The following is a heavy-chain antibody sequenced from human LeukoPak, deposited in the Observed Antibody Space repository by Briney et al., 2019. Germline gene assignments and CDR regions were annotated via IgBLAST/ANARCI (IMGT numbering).Heavy chain of an antibody. CDR1: GFTFSNAW. J-gene: IGHJ4*02. CDR2: IKSKTDGGTT. Sequence: GGSLRLSCAASGFTFSNAWMSWVRQAPGKGREGVGRIKSKTDGGTTDYAAPVKGRFTISRDDSKNTLYLQMNSLKTEDTAVYYCTTYYDFWSGYFYYWGQGTLVTVSS. D-gene: IGHD3-3*01. CDR3: TTYYDFWSGYFYY. V-gene: IGHV3-15*01.